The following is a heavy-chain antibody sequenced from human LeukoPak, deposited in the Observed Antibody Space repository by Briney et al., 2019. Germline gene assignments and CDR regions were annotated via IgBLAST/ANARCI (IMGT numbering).Heavy chain of an antibody. D-gene: IGHD2-21*01. CDR2: FNPEDKET. CDR3: ATTHSISDY. J-gene: IGHJ4*02. CDR1: GYTLTELS. Sequence: ASVKVSCKVSGYTLTELSIHWVRQAPGKGLEWMGGFNPEDKETIYAEKLQGRVTMTEDTSTDTAYMEVNSLTSEDTAVYYCATTHSISDYWGQGTLVTVSS. V-gene: IGHV1-24*01.